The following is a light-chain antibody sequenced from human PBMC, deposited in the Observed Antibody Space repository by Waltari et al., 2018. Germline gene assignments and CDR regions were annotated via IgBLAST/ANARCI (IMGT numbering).Light chain of an antibody. CDR3: QHYVTLPVT. CDR1: QSVSRL. CDR2: DVS. V-gene: IGKV3-20*01. J-gene: IGKJ1*01. Sequence: EIVLTQSPGTLSLSPGERATLSCRASQSVSRLVWYQQKPGQAPRLLIDDVSTRATGIPDRFSGSGSGTDLSLTISRLESEDFAVYYCQHYVTLPVTFGQGTKVEIK.